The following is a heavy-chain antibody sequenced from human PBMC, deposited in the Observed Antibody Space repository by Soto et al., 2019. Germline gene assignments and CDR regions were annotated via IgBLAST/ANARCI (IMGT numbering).Heavy chain of an antibody. J-gene: IGHJ4*02. Sequence: QITLKASGPTLVKPTQTLTLTCTFSGFSLSSTRVAVGWIRQPPGKALEWLALIYWDDDKRYSPFLKSRLTITKDTSKNQVVLTKTNMDPVDTATYYCAHSVVAGLGYYFDYWCQGTLVTVSS. CDR3: AHSVVAGLGYYFDY. CDR2: IYWDDDK. CDR1: GFSLSSTRVA. D-gene: IGHD6-19*01. V-gene: IGHV2-5*02.